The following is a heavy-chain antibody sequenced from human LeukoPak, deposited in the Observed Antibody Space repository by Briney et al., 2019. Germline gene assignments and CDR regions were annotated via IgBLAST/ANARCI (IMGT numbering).Heavy chain of an antibody. Sequence: GRSLRLSCAASGFTFDDYAMHWVRQAPGKGLEWVSGISWNSGSIGYADSVKGRFTISRDNSKNTLYLQMNSLRAEDTAVYYCARSGYCSSTSCLWGFDYWGQGTLVTVSS. CDR2: ISWNSGSI. J-gene: IGHJ4*02. V-gene: IGHV3-9*01. D-gene: IGHD2-2*01. CDR3: ARSGYCSSTSCLWGFDY. CDR1: GFTFDDYA.